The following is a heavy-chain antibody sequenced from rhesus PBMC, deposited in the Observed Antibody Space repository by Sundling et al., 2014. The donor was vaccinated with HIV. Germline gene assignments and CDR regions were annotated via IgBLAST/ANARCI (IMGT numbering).Heavy chain of an antibody. V-gene: IGHV1-200*01. CDR3: ARTFRYLDWLLYGSYFDH. CDR1: GYTFTSYY. J-gene: IGHJ4*01. Sequence: QVQLVQSGAEVKKPGTSVKLSCKASGYTFTSYYINWVRQAPGQVLEWMGWINPNNGNTGYAQKFQGRVTMTRDTSTSTAYMELNSLGSEDTAVYYCARTFRYLDWLLYGSYFDHWGQGVLVTVSS. D-gene: IGHD3-3*01. CDR2: INPNNGNT.